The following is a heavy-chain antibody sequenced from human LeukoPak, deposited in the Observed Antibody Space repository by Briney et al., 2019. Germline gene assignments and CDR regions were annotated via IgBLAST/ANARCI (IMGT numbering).Heavy chain of an antibody. D-gene: IGHD5-24*01. Sequence: SEAPDLTFNLSCDSLSSYFWRWIWQTRCRSLGWIGYVFHSGTTNYSPSLKSRVTISLDTSKKQFYLRLASVTAADTAVYYCARRMATVTDAFDIWGRGTMVSVSS. V-gene: IGHV4-59*08. CDR1: CDSLSSYF. J-gene: IGHJ3*02. CDR2: VFHSGTT. CDR3: ARRMATVTDAFDI.